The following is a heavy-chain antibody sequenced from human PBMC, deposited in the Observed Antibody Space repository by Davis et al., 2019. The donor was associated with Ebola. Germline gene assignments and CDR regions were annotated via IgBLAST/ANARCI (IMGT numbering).Heavy chain of an antibody. D-gene: IGHD3-10*01. CDR3: ARTQLLWFGELLYYYYGMDV. Sequence: MPSETLSLTCTVSGGSISSYYWSWIRQPPGKGLEWIGYIYYSGSTNYNPSLKSRVTISVDTSKNQFSLKLSSVTAADTAVYYCARTQLLWFGELLYYYYGMDVWGQGTTVTVSS. CDR1: GGSISSYY. CDR2: IYYSGST. J-gene: IGHJ6*02. V-gene: IGHV4-59*01.